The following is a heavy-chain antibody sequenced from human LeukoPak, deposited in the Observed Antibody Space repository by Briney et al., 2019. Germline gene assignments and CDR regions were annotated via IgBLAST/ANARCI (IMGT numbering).Heavy chain of an antibody. D-gene: IGHD6-19*01. Sequence: GGSLRLSCAASGFTFSSYSMNWVRQAPGKGLEWVSSISSSSSYIYYADSVKGRFTISRDNAKNSLYLQMSSLRAEDTALYYCAKDSGRGYSSGWSPFDYWGQGTLVTVSS. CDR3: AKDSGRGYSSGWSPFDY. V-gene: IGHV3-21*04. CDR2: ISSSSSYI. J-gene: IGHJ4*02. CDR1: GFTFSSYS.